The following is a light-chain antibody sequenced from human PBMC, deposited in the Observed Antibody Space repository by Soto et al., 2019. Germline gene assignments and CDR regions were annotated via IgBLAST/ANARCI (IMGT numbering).Light chain of an antibody. J-gene: IGKJ1*01. CDR2: GAS. V-gene: IGKV3-20*01. CDR1: QSVGSNY. CDR3: QQYNYSPWT. Sequence: EIALTQSPGTLSLSPGERATLSCRASQSVGSNYLAWYQQKPGQAPRLLIYGASSRATGIPDRFSGGGSGTDFTLTISRLEPEDFAVYYCQQYNYSPWTYGQGTKVEIK.